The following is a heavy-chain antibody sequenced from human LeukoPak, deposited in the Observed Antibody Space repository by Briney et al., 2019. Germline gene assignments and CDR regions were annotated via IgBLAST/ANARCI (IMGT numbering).Heavy chain of an antibody. J-gene: IGHJ4*02. D-gene: IGHD3-22*01. Sequence: GGSLRLSCAASGFTFNNYAMAWVRQAPGKGLEWVSGISGNGGSTYYADSVKGRFTISRDNSKNTLYLQMNSLRAEDTAVYYCAKPRYYDSSGYYTRPYYFDYWGQGTLVTVSS. CDR2: ISGNGGST. CDR1: GFTFNNYA. CDR3: AKPRYYDSSGYYTRPYYFDY. V-gene: IGHV3-23*01.